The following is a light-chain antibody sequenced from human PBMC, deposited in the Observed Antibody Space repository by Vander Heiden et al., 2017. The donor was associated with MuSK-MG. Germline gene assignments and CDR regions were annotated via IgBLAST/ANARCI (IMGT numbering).Light chain of an antibody. CDR1: QDISNY. V-gene: IGKV1-33*01. J-gene: IGKJ5*01. CDR2: DAS. Sequence: DIQMTQSPSSLSASVGDRVTITCQASQDISNYLNWYQQKPGKAPKLLIYDASNVETGVPSRFSGSGSGTDFTFTISSLQPEDIATYYCQQEDNLPITFGQGTPVEIK. CDR3: QQEDNLPIT.